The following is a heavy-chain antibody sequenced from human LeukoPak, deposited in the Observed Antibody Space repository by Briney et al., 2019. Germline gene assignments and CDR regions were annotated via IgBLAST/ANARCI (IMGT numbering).Heavy chain of an antibody. Sequence: GGSLRLSCAASGFTFSNYMMHWVRQAAGKGLVWVSRIKSDGITITYADSVKGRFTISRDNAKNTLYLQMNSLRAEDTAVYYCLRDLNWSLDQWGQGTLVTVSS. V-gene: IGHV3-74*01. J-gene: IGHJ4*02. D-gene: IGHD1-20*01. CDR3: LRDLNWSLDQ. CDR2: IKSDGITI. CDR1: GFTFSNYM.